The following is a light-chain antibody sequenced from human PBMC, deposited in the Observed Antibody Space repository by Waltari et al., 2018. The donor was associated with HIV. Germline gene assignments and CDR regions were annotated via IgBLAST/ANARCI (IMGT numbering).Light chain of an antibody. V-gene: IGLV2-14*01. CDR1: TSSICIFYS. CDR3: SSYTDIHIIV. Sequence: QSALTQPASVSGLPGQSITISCTGTTSSICIFYSVSWYQQHPSTATPLIIVGVSSRPSGISSRFYGYKSGNTASLTISGLQAEDEADYYCSSYTDIHIIVFGRGTKLTVL. CDR2: GVS. J-gene: IGLJ2*01.